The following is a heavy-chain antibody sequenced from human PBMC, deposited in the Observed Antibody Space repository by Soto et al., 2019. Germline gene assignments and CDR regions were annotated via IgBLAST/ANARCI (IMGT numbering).Heavy chain of an antibody. V-gene: IGHV1-58*01. Sequence: ASVKVSCKASGFTFTSSAVQWVRQARGQRLEWIGWIVVGSGNTNYAQKFQERLTITRDMSTSTAYMELSSLRSEDTAVYYCAAPLGSSYYYYYYGMDVWGQGTTVTVSS. CDR2: IVVGSGNT. CDR3: AAPLGSSYYYYYYGMDV. D-gene: IGHD3-3*01. J-gene: IGHJ6*02. CDR1: GFTFTSSA.